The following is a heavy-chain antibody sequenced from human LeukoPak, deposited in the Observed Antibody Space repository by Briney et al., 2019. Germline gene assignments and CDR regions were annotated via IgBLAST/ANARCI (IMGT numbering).Heavy chain of an antibody. CDR1: EFTFSDYY. D-gene: IGHD5-18*01. Sequence: PGGSLRLSCAASEFTFSDYYMSWIRQAPGKGLEWVSYISYSGDTIYYADSVKGRFTVSRDNAKNSLYLQMNSLRAEDTAVYYCAKDWQYSYGLNWFDPWGQGTLVTVSS. V-gene: IGHV3-11*01. CDR2: ISYSGDTI. J-gene: IGHJ5*02. CDR3: AKDWQYSYGLNWFDP.